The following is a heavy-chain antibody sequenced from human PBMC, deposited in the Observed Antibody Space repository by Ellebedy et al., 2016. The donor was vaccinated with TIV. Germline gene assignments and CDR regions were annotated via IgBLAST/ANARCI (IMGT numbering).Heavy chain of an antibody. Sequence: SETLSLXXTVSGGSFSSYFWSWIRRPDGKGLEWIGRIYASGGTNYNPSLKSRVTVSLDTSKNQFSLKLSSVTAADTAVYYCARRTPSGSYNYFDYWGQGILVTVSS. V-gene: IGHV4-4*07. J-gene: IGHJ4*02. CDR3: ARRTPSGSYNYFDY. CDR2: IYASGGT. CDR1: GGSFSSYF. D-gene: IGHD1-26*01.